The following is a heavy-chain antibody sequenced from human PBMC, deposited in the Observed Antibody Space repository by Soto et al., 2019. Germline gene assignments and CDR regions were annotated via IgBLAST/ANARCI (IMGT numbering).Heavy chain of an antibody. Sequence: GGSQRLSWAASGFTCSSYDMHWVRQATGKGLEWVSAIGTAGDTYYPGSVKGRFTISRENAKNSLYLQMNSLRAGDTAVYYCARGDYVYYMDVWGKGTTVTVSS. CDR1: GFTCSSYD. D-gene: IGHD3-10*02. CDR2: IGTAGDT. J-gene: IGHJ6*03. CDR3: ARGDYVYYMDV. V-gene: IGHV3-13*01.